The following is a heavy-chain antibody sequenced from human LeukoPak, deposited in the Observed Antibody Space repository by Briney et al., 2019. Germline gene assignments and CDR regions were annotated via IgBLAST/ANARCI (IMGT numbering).Heavy chain of an antibody. CDR1: GLSFSTYA. CDR2: ISASGGST. Sequence: GGSLRLSCAASGLSFSTYAMGWVRQAPGKGLEWVSGISASGGSTYYADSVKGRFTISRDNSKSTLHLQVNSLRDEDTAVYYCAKIQGASSSGYYGAFDIWGQGTMVTVSS. J-gene: IGHJ3*02. D-gene: IGHD3-22*01. CDR3: AKIQGASSSGYYGAFDI. V-gene: IGHV3-23*01.